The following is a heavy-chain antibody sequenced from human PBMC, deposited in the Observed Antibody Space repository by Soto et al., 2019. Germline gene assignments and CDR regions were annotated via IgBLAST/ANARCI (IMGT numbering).Heavy chain of an antibody. CDR1: GFTFSSYA. CDR2: ISGSGGST. D-gene: IGHD3-3*01. Sequence: EVQLLESGGGLVQPGGSLRLSCAASGFTFSSYAMSWVRQAPGKGLEWVSAISGSGGSTYYADSVKGRFTISRDNSKNTMHLQMNSLRAEDPAVYYCAKMGIGVVISKEPRDYWGQGTLVTVSS. CDR3: AKMGIGVVISKEPRDY. J-gene: IGHJ4*02. V-gene: IGHV3-23*01.